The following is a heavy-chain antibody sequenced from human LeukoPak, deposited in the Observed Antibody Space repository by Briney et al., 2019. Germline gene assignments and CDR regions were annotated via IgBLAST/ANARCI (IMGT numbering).Heavy chain of an antibody. D-gene: IGHD6-13*01. CDR2: IKQDGSEK. V-gene: IGHV3-7*01. CDR1: GFTFSSYW. CDR3: ARDIVRGAAAGTKYMDV. Sequence: GGSLRLSCAASGFTFSSYWMSWVRQAPGKGLEWVANIKQDGSEKYYVDSVKGRFTISGDDAKNSLYLQMNSLRAEDTAVYYCARDIVRGAAAGTKYMDVWGKGTTVTVSS. J-gene: IGHJ6*03.